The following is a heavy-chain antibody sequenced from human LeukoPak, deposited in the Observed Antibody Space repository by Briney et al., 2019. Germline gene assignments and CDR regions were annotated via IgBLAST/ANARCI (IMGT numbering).Heavy chain of an antibody. J-gene: IGHJ6*03. Sequence: PSETLSLTCAVYGGSLSAYYATWIRQAPGKGLEWIGEINLKGSSVYSESLRSRVTISVDAARNQISLKMTSVTAADAGTYYRATTLGYTGYDWGWFSDYYMAVWGTGTRVTVSS. CDR3: ATTLGYTGYDWGWFSDYYMAV. D-gene: IGHD5-12*01. CDR1: GGSLSAYY. V-gene: IGHV4-34*01. CDR2: INLKGSS.